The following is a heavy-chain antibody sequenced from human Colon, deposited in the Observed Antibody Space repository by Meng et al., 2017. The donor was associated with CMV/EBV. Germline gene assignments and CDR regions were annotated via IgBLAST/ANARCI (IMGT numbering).Heavy chain of an antibody. V-gene: IGHV3-48*04. CDR3: ARVLSGTRYKEGGNYYGVDV. D-gene: IGHD2-2*01. J-gene: IGHJ6*02. CDR2: INYRGSTI. Sequence: GESLKISCVASGFTFTSYSMNWVRQAPGKGLEWVSYINYRGSTIYYADSVKGRFTISRDTAKNSLYLQMNSLRAEDTAVYFCARVLSGTRYKEGGNYYGVDVWGQGTTVTVSS. CDR1: GFTFTSYS.